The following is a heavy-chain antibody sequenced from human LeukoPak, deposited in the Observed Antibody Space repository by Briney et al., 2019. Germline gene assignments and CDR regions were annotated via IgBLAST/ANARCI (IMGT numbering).Heavy chain of an antibody. CDR3: ANGDCRGGRCSSGAH. Sequence: PGGSLRLSCAASGFTFSSYSMNWVRQAPGKGLEWVSSISSSSSYIYYADSVKGRFTISRDNAKNSLYLQMNSLRAEDTAVYYCANGDCRGGRCSSGAHWGQGTLVTVSS. D-gene: IGHD2-15*01. J-gene: IGHJ4*02. CDR2: ISSSSSYI. CDR1: GFTFSSYS. V-gene: IGHV3-21*01.